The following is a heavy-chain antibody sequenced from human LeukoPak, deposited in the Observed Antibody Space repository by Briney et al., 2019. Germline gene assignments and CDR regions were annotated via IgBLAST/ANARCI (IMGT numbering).Heavy chain of an antibody. CDR3: AKGLDYYDDSGYSYFKY. CDR2: IGTAGDT. Sequence: GGSLRLSCAASGFTFSSYDMHWVRQATGKGLEWVSAIGTAGDTYYPDSVKGRFTISRDNSKNSLYLQMNSLRAEDTAVYYCAKGLDYYDDSGYSYFKYWGQGSLVTVSS. D-gene: IGHD3-22*01. CDR1: GFTFSSYD. J-gene: IGHJ4*02. V-gene: IGHV3-13*01.